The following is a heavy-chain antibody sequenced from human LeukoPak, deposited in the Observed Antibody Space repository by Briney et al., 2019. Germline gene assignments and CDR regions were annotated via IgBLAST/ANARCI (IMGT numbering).Heavy chain of an antibody. V-gene: IGHV3-66*01. CDR1: GFTVSSNY. CDR2: IYSGGST. D-gene: IGHD2-21*02. J-gene: IGHJ3*02. CDR3: ARGVTEVVTAGDAFDI. Sequence: GPLRLSCAASGFTVSSNYMSWVRQAPGKGLEWVSVIYSGGSTYYADSVKGRFTISRDNSKNTLYLQMNSLRAEDTAVYYCARGVTEVVTAGDAFDIWGQGTMVTVSS.